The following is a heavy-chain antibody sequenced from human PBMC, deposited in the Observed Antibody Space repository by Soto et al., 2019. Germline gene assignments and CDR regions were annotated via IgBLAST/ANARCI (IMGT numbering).Heavy chain of an antibody. D-gene: IGHD6-6*01. CDR2: ISYDGSNK. V-gene: IGHV3-30-3*01. Sequence: LRLSCAASGFTFSSYAMHWVRQAPGKGLEWVAVISYDGSNKYYADSVKGRFTISRDNSKNTLYLQMNSLRAEDTAVYYCARDRGPGIAARPGLYYYYGVDVWGQGTTVTVSS. J-gene: IGHJ6*02. CDR1: GFTFSSYA. CDR3: ARDRGPGIAARPGLYYYYGVDV.